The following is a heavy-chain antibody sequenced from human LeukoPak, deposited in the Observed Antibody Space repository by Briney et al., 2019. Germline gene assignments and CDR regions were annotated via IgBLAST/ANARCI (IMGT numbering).Heavy chain of an antibody. CDR1: GYTFTSYD. CDR2: MNPNSGNT. J-gene: IGHJ3*02. V-gene: IGHV1-8*01. CDR3: ARSLGGYSYGFGNDAFDI. Sequence: GASVKVSCKASGYTFTSYDFNWVRQATGQGLEWKGWMNPNSGNTGYAQKFQGRVTMTRNTAISTAYMELSSLRSEDTAVYYCARSLGGYSYGFGNDAFDIWGQGTMVTVSS. D-gene: IGHD5-18*01.